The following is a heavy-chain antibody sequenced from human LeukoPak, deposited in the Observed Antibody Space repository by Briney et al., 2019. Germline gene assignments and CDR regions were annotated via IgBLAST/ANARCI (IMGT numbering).Heavy chain of an antibody. CDR2: LSDTSSMI. CDR3: VKDGGIYPAWYFDC. CDR1: GFPFSTYA. D-gene: IGHD1-26*01. J-gene: IGHJ4*02. V-gene: IGHV3-23*01. Sequence: GGSLRLSCAASGFPFSTYAMTWVRQAPGKGLEWVSTLSDTSSMIYYADSVEGRFTISRDNSKNTVYLQMNSLRVDDTAVYYCVKDGGIYPAWYFDCWGQGTLVTVSS.